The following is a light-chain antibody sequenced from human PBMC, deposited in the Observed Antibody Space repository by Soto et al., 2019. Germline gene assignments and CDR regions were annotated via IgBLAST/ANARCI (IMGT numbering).Light chain of an antibody. CDR2: LGS. V-gene: IGKV2-28*01. J-gene: IGKJ2*01. Sequence: DIVMTQSPLSLPVTPGEPASNSCRSSQSLRHHNGYYYLDWYLQKPGQSPQVLIYLGSNRASGVPDRVSGSGSGTVFTLKISRVEAEDVGVYYCIQTLQAPYSFGQGTKLEIK. CDR3: IQTLQAPYS. CDR1: QSLRHHNGYYY.